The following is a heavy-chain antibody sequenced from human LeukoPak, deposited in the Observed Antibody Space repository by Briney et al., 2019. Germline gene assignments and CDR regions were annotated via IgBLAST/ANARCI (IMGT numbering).Heavy chain of an antibody. CDR2: INSDGSRT. V-gene: IGHV3-74*01. Sequence: GGSLRLSCEASGFTFSNYWIHWVRQAPGKGLVWVSRINSDGSRTNFADSVKDRFTISRDNAKNTLYLQMNGLRAEDTAVYYCARGRQVLGLDYYNMDVWGKGTTVTVSS. J-gene: IGHJ6*03. CDR1: GFTFSNYW. CDR3: ARGRQVLGLDYYNMDV. D-gene: IGHD2-8*02.